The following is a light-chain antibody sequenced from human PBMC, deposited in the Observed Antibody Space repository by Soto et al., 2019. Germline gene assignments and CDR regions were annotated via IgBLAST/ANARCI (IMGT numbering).Light chain of an antibody. J-gene: IGLJ3*02. CDR3: SSYEGSNSWV. CDR2: EVS. Sequence: QSALTQPPSASGSPGQSVTISCTGTSSDVGDYNFVSWFQQHPGKAPKLMIYEVSKRPSGLPDRFSGSTSGNTASLTVSGRPAEDADDYCCSSYEGSNSWVFGGGTKLTVL. CDR1: SSDVGDYNF. V-gene: IGLV2-8*01.